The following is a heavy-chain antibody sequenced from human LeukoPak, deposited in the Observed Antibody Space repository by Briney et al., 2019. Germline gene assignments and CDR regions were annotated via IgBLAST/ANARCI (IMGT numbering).Heavy chain of an antibody. CDR1: GFTFSSYG. CDR3: RVVITDFDY. V-gene: IGHV3-33*01. Sequence: GGSLRLSCAASGFTFSSYGMHWVRQAPGKGLEWVGVISYDGSNKYYADSVKGRFTISRDNSRNTLYLQMNSLRAEDTAVYYCRVVITDFDYWGQGTLVTVSS. J-gene: IGHJ4*02. D-gene: IGHD3-22*01. CDR2: ISYDGSNK.